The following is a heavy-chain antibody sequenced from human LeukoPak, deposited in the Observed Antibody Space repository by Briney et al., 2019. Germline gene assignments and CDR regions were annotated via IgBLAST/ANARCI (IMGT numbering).Heavy chain of an antibody. D-gene: IGHD3-3*01. Sequence: PGGSLRLSCAASGFTFSSYRMNWVRQAPGKGLEWVSYISSSSSTIYYADSVKGRFTISRDNAKNSLYLQMNSLRAEDTAVYYCARESRGSYDFWSGYYYYYYGMDVWGQGTTVTVSS. CDR3: ARESRGSYDFWSGYYYYYYGMDV. J-gene: IGHJ6*02. CDR2: ISSSSSTI. V-gene: IGHV3-48*01. CDR1: GFTFSSYR.